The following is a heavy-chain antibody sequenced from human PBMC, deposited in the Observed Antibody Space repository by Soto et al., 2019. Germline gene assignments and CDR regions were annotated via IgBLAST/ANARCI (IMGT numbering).Heavy chain of an antibody. CDR3: AREGYCSSTSCSKYGMDV. J-gene: IGHJ6*02. CDR2: IIPIFGTA. V-gene: IGHV1-69*01. CDR1: GGTFSSYA. Sequence: QVQLVQSGAEVKKPGSSVKVSCKASGGTFSSYAISWVRQAPGQGLEWMGGIIPIFGTANYAQKFQGRVTITADESTSTAYMELSSLRSEATAVYYCAREGYCSSTSCSKYGMDVWGQGTTVTVSS. D-gene: IGHD2-2*01.